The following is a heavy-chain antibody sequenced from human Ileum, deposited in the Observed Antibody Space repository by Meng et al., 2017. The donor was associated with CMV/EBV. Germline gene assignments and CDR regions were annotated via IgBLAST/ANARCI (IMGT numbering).Heavy chain of an antibody. CDR2: ISGYNGNT. D-gene: IGHD6-19*01. J-gene: IGHJ4*02. CDR1: GYSFSRYG. Sequence: SGYSFSRYGISWVRQAPGQGLEWMAWISGYNGNTLYAQNLQGRVTVTTDTSTSTAYMELRSLRSDDTAAYYCARDVPSMTMAGGIDYWGQGTLVTVSS. CDR3: ARDVPSMTMAGGIDY. V-gene: IGHV1-18*01.